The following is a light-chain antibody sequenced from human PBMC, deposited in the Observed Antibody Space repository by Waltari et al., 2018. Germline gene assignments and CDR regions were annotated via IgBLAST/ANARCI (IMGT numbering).Light chain of an antibody. V-gene: IGKV1-39*01. CDR1: QTLTTY. Sequence: DIQLTQSPSYLSASVGDRVTITCRASQTLTTYLNWYQQRPGTAPKFLIYAASNLETGVPSRFSGGGSRTDFTLTISGLQPDDFATYYCQQSKEVPFTFGQGTKLEIK. CDR2: AAS. J-gene: IGKJ2*01. CDR3: QQSKEVPFT.